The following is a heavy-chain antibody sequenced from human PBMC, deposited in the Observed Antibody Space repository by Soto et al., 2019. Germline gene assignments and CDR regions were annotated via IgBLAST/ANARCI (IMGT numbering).Heavy chain of an antibody. CDR3: AYLPCSGGSCYWFSFSGMDV. D-gene: IGHD2-15*01. CDR2: IYWDDDK. CDR1: GVSLSTSGVG. Sequence: QITLKESVPTLVKPTQTLTLTCTFSGVSLSTSGVGVAWISQPPGKALEWLALIYWDDDKSYRPSLESRLTITKDTYKNQVVLTMTNMDSVDTATYYCAYLPCSGGSCYWFSFSGMDVWGQGTTVTVSS. V-gene: IGHV2-5*02. J-gene: IGHJ6*02.